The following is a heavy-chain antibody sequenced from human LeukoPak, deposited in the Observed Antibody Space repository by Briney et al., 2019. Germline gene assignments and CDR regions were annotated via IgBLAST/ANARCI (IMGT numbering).Heavy chain of an antibody. CDR1: GGSISSGGYY. V-gene: IGHV4-30-2*01. Sequence: SQTLSLTCTVSGGSISSGGYYWSWIRQPPGKGLEWIGYIYHSGSTYYNPSLKSRVTISVDRSKNQFSLKLSSVTAADTAVYYCARVATGTSDYWGQGTLVTVSS. CDR2: IYHSGST. CDR3: ARVATGTSDY. D-gene: IGHD1-1*01. J-gene: IGHJ4*02.